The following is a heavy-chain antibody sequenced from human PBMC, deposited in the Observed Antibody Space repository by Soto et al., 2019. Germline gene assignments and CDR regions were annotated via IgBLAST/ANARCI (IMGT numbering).Heavy chain of an antibody. Sequence: QVQLVESGGGVVQPGRSLRLSCAASGFTFSSYGMHWVRQAPGKGLEWVAVIWYDGSNKYYADSVKGRFTISRDNSKNTLYLEMNSLRAEDRDVYYCARGDVDTAMVSGYWGQGTLVTVSS. J-gene: IGHJ4*02. CDR3: ARGDVDTAMVSGY. CDR1: GFTFSSYG. V-gene: IGHV3-33*01. D-gene: IGHD5-18*01. CDR2: IWYDGSNK.